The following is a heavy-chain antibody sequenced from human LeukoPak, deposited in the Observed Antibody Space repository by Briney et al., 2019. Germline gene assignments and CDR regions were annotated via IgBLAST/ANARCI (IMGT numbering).Heavy chain of an antibody. Sequence: GGSLRLSCAASGFTVSNNYMNWVRQAPGKGLEWVSIIYRGGTTYYADSVRGRFTISRDSSKNTLYLQMNSLRAEDTAVYYCAKTTSAAAADYYYYYMDVWGKGTTVTISS. CDR2: IYRGGTT. J-gene: IGHJ6*03. D-gene: IGHD6-13*01. V-gene: IGHV3-53*01. CDR1: GFTVSNNY. CDR3: AKTTSAAAADYYYYYMDV.